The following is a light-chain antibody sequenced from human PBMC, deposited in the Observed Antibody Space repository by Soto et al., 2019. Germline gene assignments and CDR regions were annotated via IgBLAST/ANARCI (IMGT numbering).Light chain of an antibody. CDR3: QHSYDWPRT. V-gene: IGKV3-15*01. CDR1: QSINSN. Sequence: ETALTQSPATLSVPPGERVTLSCRASQSINSNLAWFQQKPGQTPRLLIFGASTRATGVPDRFSGSGSGTDFTLTISSLQSEDFAVYYCQHSYDWPRTFGQGTKVEVK. CDR2: GAS. J-gene: IGKJ1*01.